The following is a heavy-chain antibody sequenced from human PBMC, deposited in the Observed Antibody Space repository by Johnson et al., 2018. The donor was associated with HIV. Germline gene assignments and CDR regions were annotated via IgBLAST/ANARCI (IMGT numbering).Heavy chain of an antibody. CDR3: ARDTSGEGRAFDI. D-gene: IGHD3-10*01. Sequence: VQLVESGGDLVQPGGSLRLSCAASGFSFRSSWMTWVRQAPGKGLECVALMNHDGSITYYADSVRGRFTISRDNAKNSLDLQMNSLRAEDTAVYYCARDTSGEGRAFDIWGQGTMVTVSS. V-gene: IGHV3-7*05. CDR2: MNHDGSIT. CDR1: GFSFRSSW. J-gene: IGHJ3*02.